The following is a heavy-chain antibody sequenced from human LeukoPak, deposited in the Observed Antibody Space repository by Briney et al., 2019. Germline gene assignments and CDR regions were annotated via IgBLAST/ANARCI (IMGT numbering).Heavy chain of an antibody. Sequence: GGSLRLSCAASGFTFSNYGLTWVRQAPGKGLEWVSFICDSGSNTYYADSVKGRFTISRDNPRNTLFLQMNSLRAEDTAVYYCAKGYSSGWYDFDYWGQGTLVTVSS. J-gene: IGHJ4*02. V-gene: IGHV3-23*01. CDR2: ICDSGSNT. CDR1: GFTFSNYG. CDR3: AKGYSSGWYDFDY. D-gene: IGHD6-19*01.